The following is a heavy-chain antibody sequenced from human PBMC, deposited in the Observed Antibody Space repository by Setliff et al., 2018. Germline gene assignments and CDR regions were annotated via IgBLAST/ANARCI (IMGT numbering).Heavy chain of an antibody. Sequence: GGSLRLSCEGFEFSFRSYSVNWVRQTPGKGLEWVSSISSTSNPIFYADSVRGRFTISRDNSKNTLYLQMNSLRAEDTAVYYCAKDEGRFGDIVATSIDYWGQGTLVTVSS. D-gene: IGHD5-12*01. CDR2: ISSTSNPI. CDR1: EFSFRSYS. V-gene: IGHV3-21*01. CDR3: AKDEGRFGDIVATSIDY. J-gene: IGHJ4*02.